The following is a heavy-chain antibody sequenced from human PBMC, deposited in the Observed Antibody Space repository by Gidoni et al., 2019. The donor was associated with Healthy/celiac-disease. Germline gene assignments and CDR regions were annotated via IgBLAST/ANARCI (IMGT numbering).Heavy chain of an antibody. V-gene: IGHV3-30*18. D-gene: IGHD6-13*01. Sequence: QVQLVESGGGVVQPGRSLRLSCAASGFTFRSYGMHWVRQAPGKGLEWVAVISYDGSNKDYADSVKGRLTMSRDNSKNTLYLQMNSLRAEDTAVYYCAKDLIGAAEPIRVNNGRGSNWGQGTLVTVSS. CDR2: ISYDGSNK. J-gene: IGHJ4*02. CDR3: AKDLIGAAEPIRVNNGRGSN. CDR1: GFTFRSYG.